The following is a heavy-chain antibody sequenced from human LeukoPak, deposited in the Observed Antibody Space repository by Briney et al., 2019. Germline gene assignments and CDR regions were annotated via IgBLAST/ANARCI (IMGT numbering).Heavy chain of an antibody. D-gene: IGHD4-17*01. Sequence: GGSLRLSCAASGFTFSSYSMNWVRQAPGKGLEWVSYISSSSSIIYYADSVKGRFTISRDNAKNSLYLQMNSLRAEDTAVYYCARGPYGDYVDAFDIWGQGTMVTVSS. J-gene: IGHJ3*02. CDR3: ARGPYGDYVDAFDI. CDR1: GFTFSSYS. CDR2: ISSSSSII. V-gene: IGHV3-48*01.